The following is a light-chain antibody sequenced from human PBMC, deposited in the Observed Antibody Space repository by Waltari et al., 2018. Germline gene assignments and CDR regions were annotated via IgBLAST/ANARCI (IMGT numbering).Light chain of an antibody. CDR3: QQYNDWPLT. CDR2: GVS. V-gene: IGKV3-15*01. CDR1: QSVANR. J-gene: IGKJ4*01. Sequence: EIVLTQSPATLSVSPGEGATLSCRASQSVANRLAWYQQKPGQSPRRLIYGVSTRATGIPARFSGSGAGTDFTLTISSLQSEDFAVYSCQQYNDWPLTFGGGTKVEI.